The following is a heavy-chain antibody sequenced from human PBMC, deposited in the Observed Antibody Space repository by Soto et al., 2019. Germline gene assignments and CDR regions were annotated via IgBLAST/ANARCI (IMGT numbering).Heavy chain of an antibody. CDR3: ARVHKAYSSGWFPSQAFDY. V-gene: IGHV3-33*01. Sequence: QVQLVESGGGVVQPGRSLRLSCAASGFTFSSYGMHRVRQAPGKGLEWVAVIWYDGSNKYYADSVKGRFTISRDNSKNTLYLQMNSLRAEDTAVYYCARVHKAYSSGWFPSQAFDYWGQGTLVTVSS. CDR1: GFTFSSYG. J-gene: IGHJ4*02. CDR2: IWYDGSNK. D-gene: IGHD6-19*01.